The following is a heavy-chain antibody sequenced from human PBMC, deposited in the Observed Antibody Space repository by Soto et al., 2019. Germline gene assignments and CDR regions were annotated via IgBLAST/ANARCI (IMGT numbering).Heavy chain of an antibody. CDR1: GFTFSSYA. CDR3: AEGEGAFDI. Sequence: GGSLRLSCAASGFTFSSYAMHWVRQAPGKGLEWVAVISYDGSNKYYADSVKGRFTISRDNSKNTLYLQMNSLRAEDTAVYYCAEGEGAFDIWGQGTMVTVSS. V-gene: IGHV3-30-3*02. CDR2: ISYDGSNK. J-gene: IGHJ3*02.